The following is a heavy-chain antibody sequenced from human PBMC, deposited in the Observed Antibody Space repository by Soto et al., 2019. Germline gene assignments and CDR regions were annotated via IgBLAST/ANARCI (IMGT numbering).Heavy chain of an antibody. CDR3: AIVAVGAYYILY. V-gene: IGHV3-74*01. CDR1: GFTFSNYW. D-gene: IGHD1-26*01. Sequence: EVQLVESGGGLVQPGGSLRLSCAASGFTFSNYWMHWVRQAPGKGLVWVSRINSDGTTTSYADSVRGRFTISSDNARETGYLQMNSLGAEDTAVYYCAIVAVGAYYILYWGQGTLVTVSS. CDR2: INSDGTTT. J-gene: IGHJ4*02.